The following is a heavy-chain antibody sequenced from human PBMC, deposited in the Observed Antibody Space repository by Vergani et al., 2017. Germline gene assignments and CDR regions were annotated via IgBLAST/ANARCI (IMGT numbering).Heavy chain of an antibody. Sequence: EVQLVESGGGLVQPGGSLRLSCAASGFTFSSYEMNWVRQAPGKGLEWVSYISSSGSTIYYADSVKGRFTISRDNAKNSLYLQMNSLRAEDTAVYYCAREPYYYYGSGSHLYYYYYYCMDVWGQGTTVTVSS. V-gene: IGHV3-48*03. CDR1: GFTFSSYE. D-gene: IGHD3-10*01. J-gene: IGHJ6*02. CDR2: ISSSGSTI. CDR3: AREPYYYYGSGSHLYYYYYYCMDV.